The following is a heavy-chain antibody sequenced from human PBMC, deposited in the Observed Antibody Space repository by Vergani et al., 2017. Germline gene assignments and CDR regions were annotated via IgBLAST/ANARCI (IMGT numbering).Heavy chain of an antibody. CDR1: GGSISSYY. CDR3: ARGRNSATHWFDP. J-gene: IGHJ5*02. Sequence: QVQLQESGPGLVKPSETLSLTCTVSGGSISSYYWSWIRQPPGKGLEWIGNIYYSGSTNYNPSLKSRVTISVDTSKNQFSLKLSSVTAADKAVYYCARGRNSATHWFDPWGQGTLVTVSS. V-gene: IGHV4-59*01. D-gene: IGHD4-23*01. CDR2: IYYSGST.